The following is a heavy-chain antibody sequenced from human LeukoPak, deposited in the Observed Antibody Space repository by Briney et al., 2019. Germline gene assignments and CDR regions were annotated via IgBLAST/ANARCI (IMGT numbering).Heavy chain of an antibody. V-gene: IGHV1-2*06. D-gene: IGHD3-22*01. CDR3: AGEDNSSGYRPFDI. CDR1: GYTFTGYY. Sequence: ASVKVSCKASGYTFTGYYIHWVRQAPGQGLEWMGRINPNNGGTNYAQKFQGRVTMTRDMSMSTAYMELSRLRSVDAAVYYCAGEDNSSGYRPFDIWGQGTMVTVPS. CDR2: INPNNGGT. J-gene: IGHJ3*02.